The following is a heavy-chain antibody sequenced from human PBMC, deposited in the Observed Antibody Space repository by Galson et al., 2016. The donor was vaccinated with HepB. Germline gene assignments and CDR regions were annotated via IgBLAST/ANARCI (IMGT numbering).Heavy chain of an antibody. CDR3: ATGWYTPFDY. CDR2: INSDGSTT. D-gene: IGHD6-19*01. Sequence: SLRLSCAASGFTFSSYWMHWVRQAPGTRLVWVSRINSDGSTTRNADSVKGRFTISRDNAKNTLYLQMNSLRAEGTAVYYCATGWYTPFDYWGQGTLVTVSS. CDR1: GFTFSSYW. V-gene: IGHV3-74*01. J-gene: IGHJ4*02.